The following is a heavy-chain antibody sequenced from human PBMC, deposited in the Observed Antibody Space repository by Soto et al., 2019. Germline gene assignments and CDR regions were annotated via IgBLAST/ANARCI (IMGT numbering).Heavy chain of an antibody. J-gene: IGHJ6*02. V-gene: IGHV3-74*01. CDR3: ARYYYDSSGYYPLYYYYGMDV. D-gene: IGHD3-22*01. CDR1: GFTFSSYW. Sequence: PGGSLRLSCAASGFTFSSYWMHWVRQTPGKGLVCVSLISPDGSYTNYADSVKGRFTISRDNAKNSLYLQMNSLRAEDTAVYYCARYYYDSSGYYPLYYYYGMDVWGQGTTVTVSS. CDR2: ISPDGSYT.